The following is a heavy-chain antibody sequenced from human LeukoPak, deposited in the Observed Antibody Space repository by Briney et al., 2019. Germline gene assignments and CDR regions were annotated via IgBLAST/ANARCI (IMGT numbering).Heavy chain of an antibody. J-gene: IGHJ4*02. CDR1: GFTFSSYA. D-gene: IGHD5-18*01. CDR3: AKVQLWSFNFDY. V-gene: IGHV3-30-3*01. Sequence: GRSLRLSRAASGFTFSSYAMHWVRQAPGKGLEWVAVISYDGSNKYYADSVKGRFTISRDNSKNTLYLQMNSLRAEDTAVYYCAKVQLWSFNFDYWGQGTLVTVSS. CDR2: ISYDGSNK.